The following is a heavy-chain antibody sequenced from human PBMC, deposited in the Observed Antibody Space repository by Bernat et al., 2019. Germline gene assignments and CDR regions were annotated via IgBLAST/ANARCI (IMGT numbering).Heavy chain of an antibody. Sequence: EVQLLESGGGLVQPGGSLRLSCAASGFTFNNYAMSWVRQAPGRGLEWVSAINGGGGRTYYADSVKGRFTVSRDNSKNTLHLQMNSLRAEDTAVYYCANPIYSATSGLHLWGQGTLVTVSS. D-gene: IGHD3-22*01. V-gene: IGHV3-23*01. J-gene: IGHJ5*02. CDR3: ANPIYSATSGLHL. CDR2: INGGGGRT. CDR1: GFTFNNYA.